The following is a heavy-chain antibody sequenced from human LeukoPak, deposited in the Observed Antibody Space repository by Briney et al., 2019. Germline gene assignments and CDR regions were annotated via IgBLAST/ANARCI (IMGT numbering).Heavy chain of an antibody. J-gene: IGHJ4*02. CDR3: ARDRYGSSSPFDY. D-gene: IGHD6-6*01. V-gene: IGHV3-23*01. CDR1: EFIFSSYA. CDR2: ISGSADST. Sequence: GGSLRLSCAASEFIFSSYAMSWVRQAPGKGLEWVSAISGSADSTYYADSVKGRFTISRDNSKATLYLQMNSLRAEDTGVYYCARDRYGSSSPFDYWGQGTLVTVSS.